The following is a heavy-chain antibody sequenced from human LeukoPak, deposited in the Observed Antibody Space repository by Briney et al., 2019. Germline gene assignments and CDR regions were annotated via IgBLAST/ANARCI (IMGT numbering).Heavy chain of an antibody. D-gene: IGHD6-13*01. J-gene: IGHJ4*02. Sequence: ASVKVSCKASGYTFTSYDINWVRQAPGQGLEWMGWINPNSGGTNYAQKFQGRVTITRDTSASTAYMELSSLRSEDTAVYYCARDSRFEAAAGTDYWGQGTLVTVSS. CDR1: GYTFTSYD. CDR2: INPNSGGT. CDR3: ARDSRFEAAAGTDY. V-gene: IGHV1-8*03.